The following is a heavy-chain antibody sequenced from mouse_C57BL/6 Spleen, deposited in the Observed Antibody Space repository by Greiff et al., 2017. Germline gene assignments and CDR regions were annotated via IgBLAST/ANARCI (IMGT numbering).Heavy chain of an antibody. J-gene: IGHJ4*01. CDR1: GYTFTSYW. V-gene: IGHV1-53*01. D-gene: IGHD4-1*01. Sequence: QVQLQQPGTELVKPGASVKLSCKASGYTFTSYWMHWVKQRPGQGLEWIGNINPSNGGTNYNEKFKSKATLTVDQSSSTAYMQLSSLASEDSAVYYCAGRDWDEDDMDYWGQGTSVTVSS. CDR2: INPSNGGT. CDR3: AGRDWDEDDMDY.